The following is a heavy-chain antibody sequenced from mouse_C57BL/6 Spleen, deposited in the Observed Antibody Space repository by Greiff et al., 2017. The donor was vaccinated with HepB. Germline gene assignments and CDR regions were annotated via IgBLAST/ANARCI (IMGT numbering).Heavy chain of an antibody. Sequence: VQVVESGPGLVAPSQSLSITCTVSGFSLTSYAISWVRQPPGKGLEWLGVIWTGGGTNYNSALKSRLSISKDNSKSQVFLKMNSLQTDDTARYYCARKTYYSNSYAMDYWGQGTSVTVSS. V-gene: IGHV2-9-1*01. J-gene: IGHJ4*01. CDR2: IWTGGGT. CDR3: ARKTYYSNSYAMDY. CDR1: GFSLTSYA. D-gene: IGHD2-5*01.